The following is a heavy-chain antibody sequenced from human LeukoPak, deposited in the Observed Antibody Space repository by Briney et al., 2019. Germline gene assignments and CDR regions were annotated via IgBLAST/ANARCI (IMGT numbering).Heavy chain of an antibody. V-gene: IGHV3-21*01. CDR2: ITRGDDYV. D-gene: IGHD5-24*01. Sequence: NPGGSLRLSCAPSGFTLSHYPINCVRQAPRKGLEWVSSITRGDDYVFSASSVKGRFTISRDNAKNSLYLQMNSRRTEDTAVYYCASEISGDNCFDDWGQGTLVTVSS. J-gene: IGHJ4*02. CDR3: ASEISGDNCFDD. CDR1: GFTLSHYP.